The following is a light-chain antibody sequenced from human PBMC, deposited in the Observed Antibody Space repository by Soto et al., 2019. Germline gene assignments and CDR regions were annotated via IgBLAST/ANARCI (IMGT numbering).Light chain of an antibody. Sequence: QSVLTQPPSASGSPGQSVAISCTGTSSDVGGYNYVSWYQQHPGKAPKLMIYEVNKRPSGVPDRFSGSNSGNTASLTVSGLQAEDEADYYCSSYAGSSNVFGTGTQLTVL. CDR3: SSYAGSSNV. J-gene: IGLJ1*01. V-gene: IGLV2-8*01. CDR1: SSDVGGYNY. CDR2: EVN.